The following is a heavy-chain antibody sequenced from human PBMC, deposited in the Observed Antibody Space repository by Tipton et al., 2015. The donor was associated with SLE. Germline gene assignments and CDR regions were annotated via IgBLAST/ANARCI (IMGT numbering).Heavy chain of an antibody. Sequence: TLSLTCAVYGGSFSGYYWSWIRQPPGKGLEWIGEINHSGSTNYNPSLKSRVTISVDTSKNQFSLKLSSVTAEDTAVYYCARDQRSYKGNDAFDIWGQGTMVTVSS. CDR1: GGSFSGYY. D-gene: IGHD1-26*01. J-gene: IGHJ3*02. CDR3: ARDQRSYKGNDAFDI. CDR2: INHSGST. V-gene: IGHV4-34*01.